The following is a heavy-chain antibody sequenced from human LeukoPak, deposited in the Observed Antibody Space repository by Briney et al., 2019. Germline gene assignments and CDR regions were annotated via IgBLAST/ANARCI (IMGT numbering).Heavy chain of an antibody. J-gene: IGHJ4*02. CDR3: ERGLRAAAGILGY. CDR1: GGSFSGYY. D-gene: IGHD6-13*01. Sequence: SETLSLTCAVYGGSFSGYYWSWIPQPPGKGLEWIGEINHSGSTNYNPSLKSRVTISVDTSKNQFSLKLSSVTVADTAVYYCERGLRAAAGILGYWGQGTLVTVSS. CDR2: INHSGST. V-gene: IGHV4-34*01.